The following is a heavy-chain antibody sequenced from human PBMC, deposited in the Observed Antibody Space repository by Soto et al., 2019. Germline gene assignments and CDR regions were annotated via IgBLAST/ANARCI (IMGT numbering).Heavy chain of an antibody. D-gene: IGHD1-26*01. J-gene: IGHJ4*02. CDR2: IAHDGHT. CDR3: VGGRDYDY. Sequence: VQLKESGPGLVRPSGTLSLTCDVSSGSITTSVLWTWVRQFPGKGLEWIGEIAHDGHTNYHPSLSGRVTMSVDLSNSQFSLNVASVTAADTAVYFCVGGRDYDYWGQGTLVTVSS. CDR1: SGSITTSVL. V-gene: IGHV4-4*02.